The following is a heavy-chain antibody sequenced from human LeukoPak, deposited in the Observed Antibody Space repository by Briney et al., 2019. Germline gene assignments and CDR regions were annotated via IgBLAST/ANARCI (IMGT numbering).Heavy chain of an antibody. CDR1: GFTFDDYA. D-gene: IGHD3-16*02. CDR2: ISWNSGSI. V-gene: IGHV3-9*01. Sequence: GGSLRLSCAASGFTFDDYAMHWVRQAPGKGLEWVSGISWNSGSIGYADSVKGRFTISRDNAKNSLYLQMNSLRAEDTAVYYCARGDMITFGGVIVHWGQGTLVTVSS. J-gene: IGHJ4*02. CDR3: ARGDMITFGGVIVH.